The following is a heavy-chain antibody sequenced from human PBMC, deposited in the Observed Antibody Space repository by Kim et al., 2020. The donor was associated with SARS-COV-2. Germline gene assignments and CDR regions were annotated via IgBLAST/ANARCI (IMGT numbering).Heavy chain of an antibody. CDR2: VSWNSGKI. CDR3: AKDKARRGYNYYGMDV. Sequence: GGSLRLSCAASGFSFDDYAMHWVRQAPGKGLEWVSGVSWNSGKIGYAESVKGRFTISRDNAKNSLFLQMDSLRAEDTALYYCAKDKARRGYNYYGMDVWGQGTTVTVSS. V-gene: IGHV3-9*01. CDR1: GFSFDDYA. J-gene: IGHJ6*02.